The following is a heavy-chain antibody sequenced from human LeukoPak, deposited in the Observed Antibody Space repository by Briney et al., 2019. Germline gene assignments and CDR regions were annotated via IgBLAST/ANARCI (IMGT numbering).Heavy chain of an antibody. V-gene: IGHV3-23*01. CDR2: ISDDGRST. J-gene: IGHJ4*02. CDR1: GFTFSSYG. D-gene: IGHD6-6*01. CDR3: AKRVPYTRSSVYFDY. Sequence: GGSLRLSCAASGFTFSSYGMSWVRQAPGKGLEWVSSISDDGRSTYYADSVKGRFTISKDNSKNTMYPQMNNLRAEDTAIYYCAKRVPYTRSSVYFDYWGQGTLVTVSS.